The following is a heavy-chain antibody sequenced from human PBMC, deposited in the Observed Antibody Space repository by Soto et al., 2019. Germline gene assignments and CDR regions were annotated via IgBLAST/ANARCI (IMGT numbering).Heavy chain of an antibody. Sequence: PSETLSLTCTVSGDSINSNYWSWIRQPPGKGLEWIGHISYSGSTDYNPALKSRVTISKDTSKNQFSLHLSSVTAADTAVYFCAREINRYFDSWGQGSVVTVS. CDR3: AREINRYFDS. J-gene: IGHJ4*02. V-gene: IGHV4-59*01. CDR1: GDSINSNY. CDR2: ISYSGST.